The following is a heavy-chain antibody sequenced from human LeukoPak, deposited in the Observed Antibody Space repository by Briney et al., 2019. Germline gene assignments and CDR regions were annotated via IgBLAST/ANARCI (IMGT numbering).Heavy chain of an antibody. Sequence: ASVKVSCKVSGYTLTELSMHWVRQAPGKGLEWMGGFDPEDGETIYAQKFQGRVTMTEDTSTDTAYMELSSLRSEDTAVYYCATGWYSSSWGNWFDPWGQGTLVTVSS. CDR3: ATGWYSSSWGNWFDP. V-gene: IGHV1-24*01. J-gene: IGHJ5*02. D-gene: IGHD6-13*01. CDR2: FDPEDGET. CDR1: GYTLTELS.